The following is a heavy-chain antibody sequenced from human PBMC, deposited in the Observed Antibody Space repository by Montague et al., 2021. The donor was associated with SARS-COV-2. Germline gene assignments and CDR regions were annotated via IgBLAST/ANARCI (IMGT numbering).Heavy chain of an antibody. CDR3: ARDSFWSSYYTDYYGMDV. V-gene: IGHV3-7*01. J-gene: IGHJ6*02. D-gene: IGHD3-3*01. Sequence: SLRLSCAASGFTFISYWMSWVRQAPGKGLDWVANIKQDGSEKYYVGSVQGRFTISRDNAKNSLYLQMNSLRAEDTAVYYCARDSFWSSYYTDYYGMDVWGQGTTVTVSS. CDR2: IKQDGSEK. CDR1: GFTFISYW.